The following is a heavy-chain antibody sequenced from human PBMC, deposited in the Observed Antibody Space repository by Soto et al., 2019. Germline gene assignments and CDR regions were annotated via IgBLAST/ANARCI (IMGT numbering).Heavy chain of an antibody. CDR1: GFIFNEYG. CDR3: ARWGCSGSNCNLNQRSFDL. V-gene: IGHV3-33*03. CDR2: IWYDGSNK. J-gene: IGHJ5*01. Sequence: QVQLVESGGGVVQPGRSLRLSCAASGFIFNEYGMHWVRQAPGKGLEWVAVIWYDGSNKYYADSVKGRFTFSRDNSKNRMSLQMNSMRVEDTAVYYCARWGCSGSNCNLNQRSFDLWGQGTLVTDSS. D-gene: IGHD2-15*01.